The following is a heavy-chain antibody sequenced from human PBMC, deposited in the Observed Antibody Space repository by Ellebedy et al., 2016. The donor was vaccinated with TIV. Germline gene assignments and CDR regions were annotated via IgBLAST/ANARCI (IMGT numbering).Heavy chain of an antibody. V-gene: IGHV3-30*03. D-gene: IGHD7-27*01. CDR2: ISYDGNIK. Sequence: GESLKISCVASGFTFSSYGLHWVRQAPGRGLEWVAVISYDGNIKYYGDSVKGRFTISRDNFNNTLYLQMNSLRAEDTAVYWCASWDFDYWGQGTLVTVSS. J-gene: IGHJ4*02. CDR3: ASWDFDY. CDR1: GFTFSSYG.